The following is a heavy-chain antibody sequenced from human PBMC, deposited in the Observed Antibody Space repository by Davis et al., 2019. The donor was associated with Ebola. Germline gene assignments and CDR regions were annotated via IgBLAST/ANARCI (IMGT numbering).Heavy chain of an antibody. CDR3: ARGMGELALN. CDR2: ITTNTASP. D-gene: IGHD3-16*01. J-gene: IGHJ4*02. CDR1: GYTFTSYG. V-gene: IGHV7-4-1*02. Sequence: ASVKVSCKASGYTFTSYGISWVRQAPGQGLEWLGWITTNTASPTYARGFSERFVFSLDTSVDTAFLQINNLRAEDTAIYYCARGMGELALNWGQGTLVTVSS.